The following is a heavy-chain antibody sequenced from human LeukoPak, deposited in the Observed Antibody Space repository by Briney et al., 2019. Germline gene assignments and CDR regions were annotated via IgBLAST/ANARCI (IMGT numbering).Heavy chain of an antibody. CDR1: GDSISSDRYS. V-gene: IGHV4-61*02. D-gene: IGHD7-27*01. J-gene: IGHJ4*02. Sequence: SETLSLTCTVSGDSISSDRYSWTWIRQPAGKGLECIGRIYSSGTTNYNPSLKSRVTISVDTSKNQFSLNLSSVTAADTAVYYCARRHANWGHPLDSWGQGTLVTVSS. CDR3: ARRHANWGHPLDS. CDR2: IYSSGTT.